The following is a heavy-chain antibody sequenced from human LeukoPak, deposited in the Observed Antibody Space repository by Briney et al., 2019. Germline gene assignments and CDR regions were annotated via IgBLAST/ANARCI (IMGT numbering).Heavy chain of an antibody. CDR2: ISSSSSYI. V-gene: IGHV3-21*01. CDR1: GFTFSSYS. J-gene: IGHJ6*02. Sequence: PGGSLRLSCAASGFTFSSYSMNWVRQAPGKGLEWVSSISSSSSYIYYADSVKGRFTISRDNAKNSLYLQMNSLRAEDTAVYYCARTLIAVAGIDYYYGMDAWGQGTTVTVSS. CDR3: ARTLIAVAGIDYYYGMDA. D-gene: IGHD6-19*01.